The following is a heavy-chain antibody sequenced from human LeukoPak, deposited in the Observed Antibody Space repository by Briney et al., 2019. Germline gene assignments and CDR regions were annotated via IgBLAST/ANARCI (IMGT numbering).Heavy chain of an antibody. J-gene: IGHJ1*01. D-gene: IGHD6-19*01. CDR2: IYPGDSDT. CDR1: GYSFTNYW. Sequence: GESLKISCKGSGYSFTNYWIGWVRQMPGKGLEWMGIIYPGDSDTRYSPSFQGQVTISADKSISTAYLQWSSLKASGTAMYYCAGAGIAVAGNAEYFQHWGQGTLVTVSS. V-gene: IGHV5-51*01. CDR3: AGAGIAVAGNAEYFQH.